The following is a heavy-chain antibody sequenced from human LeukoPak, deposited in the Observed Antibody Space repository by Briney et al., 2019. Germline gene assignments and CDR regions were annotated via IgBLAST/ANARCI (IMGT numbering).Heavy chain of an antibody. Sequence: ASVKVSCKASGGTFSSYAISWVRQAPGQGLEWMGRIIPIFGTANYAQKFQGRVTITTDESTSTAYMELSSPRSEDTAVYYCARDPLANWGNHDYWGQGTLVTVSS. V-gene: IGHV1-69*05. D-gene: IGHD7-27*01. CDR3: ARDPLANWGNHDY. J-gene: IGHJ4*02. CDR2: IIPIFGTA. CDR1: GGTFSSYA.